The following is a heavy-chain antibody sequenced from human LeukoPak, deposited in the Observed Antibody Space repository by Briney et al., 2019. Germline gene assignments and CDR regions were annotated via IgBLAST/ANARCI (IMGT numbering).Heavy chain of an antibody. D-gene: IGHD3-10*01. CDR3: AKDRELRTNHFDY. Sequence: GGSLRLSCAAPGFTFSSYGMHWVRQAPGKGLEWVAVISYDGSNKYYADSVKGRFTISRDNSKNTLYLQMNSLRAEDTAVYYCAKDRELRTNHFDYWGQGTLVTVSS. CDR2: ISYDGSNK. J-gene: IGHJ4*02. CDR1: GFTFSSYG. V-gene: IGHV3-30*18.